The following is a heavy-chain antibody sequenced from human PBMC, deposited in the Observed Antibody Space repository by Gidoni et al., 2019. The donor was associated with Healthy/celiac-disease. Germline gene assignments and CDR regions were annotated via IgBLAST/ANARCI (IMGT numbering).Heavy chain of an antibody. D-gene: IGHD5-12*01. CDR2: IYYSGST. V-gene: IGHV4-59*01. CDR1: GGSISSYY. J-gene: IGHJ4*02. CDR3: ARVGSGDEDY. Sequence: QVQLQESGPGLVKPSETLSLTCTVPGGSISSYYWSWIRQPPGKGLEWIGYIYYSGSTNYNPSLKSRVTISVDTSKNQFSLKLSSVTAADTAVYYCARVGSGDEDYWGQGTLVTVSS.